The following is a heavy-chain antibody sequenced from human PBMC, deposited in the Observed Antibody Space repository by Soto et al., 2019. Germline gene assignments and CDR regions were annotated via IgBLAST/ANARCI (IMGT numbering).Heavy chain of an antibody. CDR3: XGGQYYFDY. CDR1: GFPFTSYG. J-gene: IGHJ4*02. V-gene: IGHV3-30*03. CDR2: ISYDGSDK. Sequence: QVQLVESGGGVVQPGRSLRLSCAASGFPFTSYGMHWVREGPDKGLEWVAVISYDGSDKYYADSVKGRFTISRDNSKNTLYLQMNSLRPEDXALYXCXGGQYYFDYRGQGTLVIVSS.